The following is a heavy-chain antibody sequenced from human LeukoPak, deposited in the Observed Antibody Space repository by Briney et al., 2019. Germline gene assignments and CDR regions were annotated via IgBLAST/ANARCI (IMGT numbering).Heavy chain of an antibody. CDR3: ARQDPFEGLWYYDSSGYGFDY. CDR2: IDYTGSA. Sequence: SETLSLTCTVSGGSVSSNSYYWSWVRQPPGKGLEWIGFIDYTGSANYNPSLKSRVTISVDTSKNQFSLKLSSVTAADTAVYYCARQDPFEGLWYYDSSGYGFDYWGQGTLVTVSS. J-gene: IGHJ4*02. CDR1: GGSVSSNSYY. V-gene: IGHV4-39*01. D-gene: IGHD3-22*01.